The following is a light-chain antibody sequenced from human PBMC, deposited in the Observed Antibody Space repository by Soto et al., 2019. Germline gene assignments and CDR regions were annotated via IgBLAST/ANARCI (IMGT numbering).Light chain of an antibody. CDR2: AAS. Sequence: DTKITQSRSSLYASVGDRVTITCRASQTNSNYLNWNEQKQGKAPKLLVNAASSLQSGGPSRYSGSGSGTDFTLTIRILQLEDFATYYCQQSYRTPPYTFGQ. J-gene: IGKJ2*01. V-gene: IGKV1-39*01. CDR1: QTNSNY. CDR3: QQSYRTPPYT.